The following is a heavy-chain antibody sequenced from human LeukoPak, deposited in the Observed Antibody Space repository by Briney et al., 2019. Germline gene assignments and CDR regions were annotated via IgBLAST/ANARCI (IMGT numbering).Heavy chain of an antibody. J-gene: IGHJ4*02. Sequence: GGSLRLSCAASGFTFSSYAMHWVRQAPGKGLEWVAVISYDGSNKYYADSVKGRFTISRDNSKNTLYLQMNSLRAEDTAVYYCARDGHYCDSSGYYLPGYFDYWGQGTLVTVSS. D-gene: IGHD3-22*01. CDR1: GFTFSSYA. V-gene: IGHV3-30*04. CDR2: ISYDGSNK. CDR3: ARDGHYCDSSGYYLPGYFDY.